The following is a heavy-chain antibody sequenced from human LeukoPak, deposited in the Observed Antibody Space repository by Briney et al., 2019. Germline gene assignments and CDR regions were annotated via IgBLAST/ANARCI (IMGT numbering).Heavy chain of an antibody. V-gene: IGHV3-13*01. D-gene: IGHD6-13*01. J-gene: IGHJ4*02. Sequence: GGSLRLSCAASGFTFSSYDMHWVRHATGKGLEWVSAIGTAGDTYYPGSVKGRFTISRENAKNSLYLQMNSLRAGDTAVYYCARRSAAGAFDYWGQGTLVTVSS. CDR3: ARRSAAGAFDY. CDR2: IGTAGDT. CDR1: GFTFSSYD.